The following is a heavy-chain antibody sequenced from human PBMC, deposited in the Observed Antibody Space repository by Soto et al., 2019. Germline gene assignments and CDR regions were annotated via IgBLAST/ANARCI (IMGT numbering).Heavy chain of an antibody. J-gene: IGHJ4*02. CDR3: ARHRMLDIDY. D-gene: IGHD2-15*01. V-gene: IGHV4-39*01. CDR1: GGSISSSSYY. Sequence: SQTLSLTCTVSGGSISSSSYYWGWIRQPPGKGLEWIGSIYYSGSTYYNPSLKSRVTISVDTSKNQFSLKLSSVTAADTAVYYCARHRMLDIDYWGQGTLVTVSS. CDR2: IYYSGST.